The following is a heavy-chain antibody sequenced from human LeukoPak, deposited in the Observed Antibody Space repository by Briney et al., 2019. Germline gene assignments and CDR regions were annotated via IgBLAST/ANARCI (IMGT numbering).Heavy chain of an antibody. V-gene: IGHV3-23*01. CDR3: ASLNYDILTGSYYFDY. J-gene: IGHJ4*02. CDR2: MSGSDGRT. CDR1: GFTFSSFA. Sequence: GGSLRLSCAASGFTFSSFAMSWVRQAPGKGLEWVSAMSGSDGRTYYADSVKGRFTISRDNSKNTLYLQMNSLRAEDTAVYYCASLNYDILTGSYYFDYWGQGTLVTISS. D-gene: IGHD3-9*01.